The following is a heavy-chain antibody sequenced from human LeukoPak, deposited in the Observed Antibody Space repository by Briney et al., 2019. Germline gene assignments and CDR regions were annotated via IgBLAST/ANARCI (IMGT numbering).Heavy chain of an antibody. D-gene: IGHD3-10*01. J-gene: IGHJ5*02. CDR1: GYTFTCYY. CDR2: INPNSGGT. V-gene: IGHV1-2*02. CDR3: ARPQNMVRGVTILGWFDP. Sequence: ASVKVSCKASGYTFTCYYMHWVRQAPGQGLGWRGWINPNSGGTNYAQKFQGRVTMTRDTSISTAYMALSRLRSGDTAVYYCARPQNMVRGVTILGWFDPWGQGTLVTVSS.